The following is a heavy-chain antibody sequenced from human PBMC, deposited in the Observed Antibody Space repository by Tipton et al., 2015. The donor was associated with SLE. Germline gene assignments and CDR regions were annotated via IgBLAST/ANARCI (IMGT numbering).Heavy chain of an antibody. CDR2: IKQDGSEK. J-gene: IGHJ3*02. Sequence: GSLRLSCAASGFTFSSYSMNWVRQAPGKGLEWVANIKQDGSEKYYADSVKGRFTISRDNSKNTLYLQMNSLRAEDTAVYYCAKGWELFTRAFDIWGQGTMVTVSS. CDR3: AKGWELFTRAFDI. V-gene: IGHV3-7*03. D-gene: IGHD1-26*01. CDR1: GFTFSSYS.